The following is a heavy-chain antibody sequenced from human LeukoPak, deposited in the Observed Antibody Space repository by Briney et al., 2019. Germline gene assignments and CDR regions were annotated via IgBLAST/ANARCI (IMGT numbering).Heavy chain of an antibody. CDR2: INPNSGGT. J-gene: IGHJ5*02. Sequence: GASVKVSCKAFGYTFTGYYMHWVRQAPGQGLEWMGWINPNSGGTNYAQDFQGRVTMTRDTSISTAYMELSRLRPDDTAVYYCARGLDWFDPWGQGTLVTVPS. CDR1: GYTFTGYY. CDR3: ARGLDWFDP. V-gene: IGHV1-2*02. D-gene: IGHD3-16*01.